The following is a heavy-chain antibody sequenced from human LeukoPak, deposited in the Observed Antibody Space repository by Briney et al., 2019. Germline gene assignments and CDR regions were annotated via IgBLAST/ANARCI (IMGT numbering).Heavy chain of an antibody. CDR1: GFTFRSYS. V-gene: IGHV3-21*01. J-gene: IGHJ4*02. Sequence: GGSLRLFCAASGFTFRSYSMHWAREAPGKGLEWVSSISSSSSYIYYADSVKGRFTISRDNANNSLYLQMNSLRAEDTAVYYCAASFVYWGQGTLVTVSS. CDR3: AASFVY. CDR2: ISSSSSYI.